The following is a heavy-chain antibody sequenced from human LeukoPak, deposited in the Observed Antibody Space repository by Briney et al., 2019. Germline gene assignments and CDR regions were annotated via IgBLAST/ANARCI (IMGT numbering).Heavy chain of an antibody. V-gene: IGHV3-23*01. CDR1: GFTFRTSG. J-gene: IGHJ4*02. CDR3: AKIMALYCSGGSCNEIDY. CDR2: ISGSGVST. Sequence: GGSLRLSCAASGFTFRTSGMSWVRQAPGKGLEWVSAISGSGVSTYYADSVKGRFTISRDSSKNTLYLQMNSLRADDTAVYYCAKIMALYCSGGSCNEIDYWGQGTLVTVSS. D-gene: IGHD2-15*01.